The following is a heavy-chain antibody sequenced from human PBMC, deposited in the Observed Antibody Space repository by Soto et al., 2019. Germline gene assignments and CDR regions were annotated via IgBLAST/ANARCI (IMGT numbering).Heavy chain of an antibody. CDR3: ARFPFSTSSWSNPRDFAS. CDR2: ITHRGFT. D-gene: IGHD6-13*01. J-gene: IGHJ4*02. Sequence: QVQLQQWGAGLLKPSETLSLTCAVYSGSFSGYYWSWIRQSPGKGLEWIGEITHRGFTNYNPSLKSRVTMSADTSRNHFSLNLNSVTAAATAVYYCARFPFSTSSWSNPRDFASWGEGTLVTVSS. CDR1: SGSFSGYY. V-gene: IGHV4-34*01.